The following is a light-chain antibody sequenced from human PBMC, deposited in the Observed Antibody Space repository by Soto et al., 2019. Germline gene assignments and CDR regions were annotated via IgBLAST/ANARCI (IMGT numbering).Light chain of an antibody. CDR1: QSISSY. CDR2: AAS. J-gene: IGKJ4*01. CDR3: QQGYSTPPT. V-gene: IGKV1-39*01. Sequence: DIQMTQSPSSLSASVGDRVTITCRASQSISSYLNWYQQKPGKAPKLLIYAASSLQSGVPSRFSGSGSGTDFTLTISSLQREDFATYYFQQGYSTPPTFGGGTKVETK.